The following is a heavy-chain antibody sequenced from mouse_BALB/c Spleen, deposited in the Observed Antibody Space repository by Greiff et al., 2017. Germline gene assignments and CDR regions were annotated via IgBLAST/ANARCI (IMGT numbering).Heavy chain of an antibody. CDR1: GYTFTSYT. J-gene: IGHJ4*01. V-gene: IGHV1-4*01. CDR2: INPSSGYT. CDR3: ARWLLKYYYAMDY. Sequence: VQRVESGAELARPGASVKMSCKASGYTFTSYTMHWVKQRPGQGLEWIGYINPSSGYTNYNQKFKDKATLTADKSSSTAYMQLSSLTSEDSAVYYCARWLLKYYYAMDYWGQGTSVTVSS. D-gene: IGHD2-3*01.